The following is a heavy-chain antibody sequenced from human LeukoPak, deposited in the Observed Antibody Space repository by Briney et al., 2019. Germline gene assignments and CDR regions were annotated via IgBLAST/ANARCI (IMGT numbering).Heavy chain of an antibody. CDR2: MYSGGTT. CDR3: ARHSGIAARQFFDY. D-gene: IGHD6-6*01. V-gene: IGHV4-59*01. J-gene: IGHJ4*02. CDR1: DGSINGYY. Sequence: PSGTLSLTCTVSDGSINGYYWSWIRQPPGKGLDWIGYMYSGGTTKYSPSLKSRVTISEDTSMNLFSLKLTSVTAADTAVYYCARHSGIAARQFFDYWGQGTLVTVSS.